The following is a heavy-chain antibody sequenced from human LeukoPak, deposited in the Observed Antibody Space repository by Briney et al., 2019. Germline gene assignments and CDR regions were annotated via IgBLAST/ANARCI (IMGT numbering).Heavy chain of an antibody. Sequence: PGGSLRLSCAASGFTLSSYWMSWVRQAPGKGLEWVANIKQDGSEKYYVDSVKGRFTISRDNAKNSLYLQMNSLRAEDTAVYYCARDKYSGAVFDYWGQGTLVTVSS. J-gene: IGHJ4*02. D-gene: IGHD6-6*01. CDR1: GFTLSSYW. CDR2: IKQDGSEK. V-gene: IGHV3-7*01. CDR3: ARDKYSGAVFDY.